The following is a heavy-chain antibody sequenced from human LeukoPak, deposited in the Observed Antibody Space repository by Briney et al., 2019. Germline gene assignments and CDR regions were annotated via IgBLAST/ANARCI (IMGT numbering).Heavy chain of an antibody. J-gene: IGHJ4*02. CDR3: ARFSGSDPEGFFDY. CDR2: IWYDGSKK. CDR1: GFTFSGYG. V-gene: IGHV3-33*01. Sequence: GGSLRLSCAASGFTFSGYGMHWVRQASGKGLEWVAVIWYDGSKKYYADSVKGRFTISRDNSKNWLYLQMNSLRAEDTAVYYCARFSGSDPEGFFDYWGQGTLVTVSS. D-gene: IGHD2-21*02.